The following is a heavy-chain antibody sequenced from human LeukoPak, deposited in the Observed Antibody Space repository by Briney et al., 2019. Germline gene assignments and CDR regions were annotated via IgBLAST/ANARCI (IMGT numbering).Heavy chain of an antibody. CDR1: GYSFSGYY. CDR3: ARDYLPKDAFDI. V-gene: IGHV1-46*01. CDR2: INPSGGST. D-gene: IGHD2/OR15-2a*01. Sequence: ASVKVSCKASGYSFSGYYLHWVRQAPGQGLEWMGIINPSGGSTSYAQKFQGRVTMTRDMSTSTVYMELSSLRSEDTAVYYCARDYLPKDAFDIWGQGTMVTVSS. J-gene: IGHJ3*02.